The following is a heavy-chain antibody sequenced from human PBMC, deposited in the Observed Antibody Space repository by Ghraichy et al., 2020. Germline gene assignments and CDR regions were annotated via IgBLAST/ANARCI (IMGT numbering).Heavy chain of an antibody. J-gene: IGHJ4*02. V-gene: IGHV1-69*13. CDR1: GGTFSSYA. Sequence: SVKVSCKASGGTFSSYAISWVRQAPGQGLEWMGGIIPIFGTANYAQKFQGRVTITADESTSTAYMELSSLRSEDTAVYYCARSLGYCSGGSCPDYWGQGTLVTVSS. D-gene: IGHD2-15*01. CDR2: IIPIFGTA. CDR3: ARSLGYCSGGSCPDY.